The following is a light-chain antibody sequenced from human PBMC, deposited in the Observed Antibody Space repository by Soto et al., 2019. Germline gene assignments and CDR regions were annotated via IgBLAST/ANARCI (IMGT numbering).Light chain of an antibody. V-gene: IGKV3-20*01. J-gene: IGKJ4*01. CDR1: QSVSSSY. CDR3: QQYGSSPGLT. CDR2: GAS. Sequence: EIVLTQSPGTLSLSPGEIATLSCSASQSVSSSYLAWYQQKPGQAPRLLIYGASSRATGIPDRFSGSGSGTDFTLTISRLEPEDFAVYYCQQYGSSPGLTFGGGTKVDIK.